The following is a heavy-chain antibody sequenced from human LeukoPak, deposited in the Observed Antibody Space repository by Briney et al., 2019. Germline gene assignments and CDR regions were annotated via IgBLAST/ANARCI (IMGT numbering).Heavy chain of an antibody. Sequence: PGGSLRLSCAASDFTVSNNYMNWVRQAPGKGLEWVSVIYSGGSTYYADSVKGRFTISRDNAKNSLYLQMNSLRAEDTAVYYCARRRYNWNAIDYWGQGTLVTVSS. CDR1: DFTVSNNY. CDR3: ARRRYNWNAIDY. J-gene: IGHJ4*02. V-gene: IGHV3-53*01. D-gene: IGHD1-20*01. CDR2: IYSGGST.